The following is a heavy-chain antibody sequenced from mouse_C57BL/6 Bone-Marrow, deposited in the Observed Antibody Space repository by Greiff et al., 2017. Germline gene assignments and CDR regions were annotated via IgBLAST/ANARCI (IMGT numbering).Heavy chain of an antibody. D-gene: IGHD2-4*01. J-gene: IGHJ4*01. CDR2: IDPENGDT. CDR3: TTGDYDGAMDY. Sequence: VQLQQSGAELVRPGASVKLSCTASGFNIKDDYMHWVKQRPEQGLEWIGWIDPENGDTEYASKFQGKATITAYTSSNTAYLQLSSLTSEDTAVYYCTTGDYDGAMDYWGQGTSVTVSS. V-gene: IGHV14-4*01. CDR1: GFNIKDDY.